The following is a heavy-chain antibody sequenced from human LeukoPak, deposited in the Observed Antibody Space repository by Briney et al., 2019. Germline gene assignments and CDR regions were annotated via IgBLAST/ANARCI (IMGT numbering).Heavy chain of an antibody. CDR2: ISTSDTTI. J-gene: IGHJ4*02. D-gene: IGHD6-13*01. CDR1: GFTFSSYK. V-gene: IGHV3-48*03. CDR3: ARGGGSSWCLDC. Sequence: GGSLRLSCAVSGFTFSSYKMNWVRQAPGKGLEWVSYISTSDTTIYYADSVKGRFTISRDNAKNSLYLQMNSLRVEDTAVYYCARGGGSSWCLDCWGQGTLVTVSS.